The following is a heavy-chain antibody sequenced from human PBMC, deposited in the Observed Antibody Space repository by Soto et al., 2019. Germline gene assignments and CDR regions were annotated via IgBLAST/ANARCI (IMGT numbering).Heavy chain of an antibody. J-gene: IGHJ3*02. V-gene: IGHV4-4*07. CDR1: GAPISAFF. CDR2: IYQTGYT. CDR3: ARSPSTSSIGSFAI. Sequence: PSETLSLTCTVSGAPISAFFWNWIRQSPGKGLEWIGRIYQTGYTRYNPSLQSRVTMSVDPSKHQFSLQVRSVTAADPAVYYCARSPSTSSIGSFAIWGQGRMVTVSS. D-gene: IGHD6-6*01.